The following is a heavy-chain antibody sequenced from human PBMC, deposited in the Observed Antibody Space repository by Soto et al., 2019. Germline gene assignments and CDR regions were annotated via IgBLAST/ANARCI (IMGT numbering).Heavy chain of an antibody. CDR1: GFAFNTYT. CDR3: ARGGGCSRTTCYYMDV. Sequence: GGSLRLSCAASGFAFNTYTMNWVRQAPGKGLEWVSSITSSGNSVYYADSVKGRFTISRDNAKNSLYLQMNSLKAEDTAVYYCARGGGCSRTTCYYMDVWGEGTTVTVSS. D-gene: IGHD2-2*01. J-gene: IGHJ6*03. CDR2: ITSSGNSV. V-gene: IGHV3-21*01.